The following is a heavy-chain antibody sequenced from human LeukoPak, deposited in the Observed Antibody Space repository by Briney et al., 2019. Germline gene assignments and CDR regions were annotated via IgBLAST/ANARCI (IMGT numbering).Heavy chain of an antibody. D-gene: IGHD4-17*01. CDR3: AKHQQIYGDSLMDV. V-gene: IGHV3-33*06. CDR1: GFTFSSYG. Sequence: PGRSLRLSCAASGFTFSSYGMHWVRQAPGKGLEWVAVIWYDGSNKYYADSVKGRFTISRDNSKNTLYLQMNSLGAEDTAVYYCAKHQQIYGDSLMDVWGQGTTVTVSS. J-gene: IGHJ6*02. CDR2: IWYDGSNK.